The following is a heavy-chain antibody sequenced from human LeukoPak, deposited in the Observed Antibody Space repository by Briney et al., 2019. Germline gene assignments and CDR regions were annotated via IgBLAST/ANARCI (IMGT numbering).Heavy chain of an antibody. D-gene: IGHD6-6*01. Sequence: ASVKVSCKASGYTFTGYYMHWVRQAPGQGLEWMGWINPNSGGTNYAQKFQGRVTMTRDTSISTAYMELSRLRSDDTAVYYCARGLEYSSSSGYDYWGQGTLVTVSS. V-gene: IGHV1-2*02. CDR1: GYTFTGYY. CDR3: ARGLEYSSSSGYDY. J-gene: IGHJ4*02. CDR2: INPNSGGT.